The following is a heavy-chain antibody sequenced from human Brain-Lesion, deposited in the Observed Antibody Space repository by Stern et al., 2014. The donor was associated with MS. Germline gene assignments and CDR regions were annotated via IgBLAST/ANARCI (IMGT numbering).Heavy chain of an antibody. Sequence: QVQLQESGPGLVKPSETLSLTCTVSGGSINTNNYYWGWIRQPPGKGLEWIGNIYSSGSTFYSPSLKSRVTLSEDTSKNQFSLKLGSVTAADTAVYYCARTGDDFGDYSLSYWGQGTLVTVSS. V-gene: IGHV4-39*01. J-gene: IGHJ4*02. D-gene: IGHD4-17*01. CDR3: ARTGDDFGDYSLSY. CDR1: GGSINTNNYY. CDR2: IYSSGST.